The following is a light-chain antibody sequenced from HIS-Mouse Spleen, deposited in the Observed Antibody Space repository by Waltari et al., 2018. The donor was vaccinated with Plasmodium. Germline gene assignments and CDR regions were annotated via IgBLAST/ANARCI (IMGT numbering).Light chain of an antibody. CDR3: YSTDSSGNHRV. Sequence: SYELTQPPSVSVSPGQTARITCSGVALPKKYAYWYQKKSGQAPVLVIYEDSKRPSGIPERFSGSSSGTMATLTISGAQVEDEADYYCYSTDSSGNHRVFGGGTKLTVL. CDR2: EDS. V-gene: IGLV3-10*01. CDR1: ALPKKY. J-gene: IGLJ3*02.